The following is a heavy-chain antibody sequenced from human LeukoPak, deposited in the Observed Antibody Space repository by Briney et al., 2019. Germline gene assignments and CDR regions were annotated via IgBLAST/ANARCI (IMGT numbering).Heavy chain of an antibody. CDR2: ISGSGGST. CDR3: AKSRGNVQVTPLDY. D-gene: IGHD4-23*01. J-gene: IGHJ4*02. V-gene: IGHV3-23*01. CDR1: GFTFSSYA. Sequence: GGSLRLSCAASGFTFSSYAMSWVRQAPGKGLEWVSAISGSGGSTYYADSVKGRFTISRDNSKNTLYLQMNSLRAEDTAVYYCAKSRGNVQVTPLDYWGQGTLVTASS.